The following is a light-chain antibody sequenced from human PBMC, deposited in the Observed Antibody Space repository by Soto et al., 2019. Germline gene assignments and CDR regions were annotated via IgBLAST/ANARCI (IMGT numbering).Light chain of an antibody. J-gene: IGLJ2*01. V-gene: IGLV2-14*01. CDR3: SSYTKVNTLVV. CDR2: EVS. CDR1: SRDVGRYDY. Sequence: QSVLTQPASVSGSPGQTITISCSGTSRDVGRYDYVSWYQQHPGKAPRLIIYEVSNRPSGISNRFSGSKSGNTATLTISGLQAEDEAEYFCSSYTKVNTLVVFVGGTKVTVL.